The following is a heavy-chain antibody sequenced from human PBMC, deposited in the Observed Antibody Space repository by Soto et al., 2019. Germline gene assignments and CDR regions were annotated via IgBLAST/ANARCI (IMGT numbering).Heavy chain of an antibody. CDR1: GYRCTSYG. D-gene: IGHD6-13*01. V-gene: IGHV1-18*04. Sequence: ALVTVYLEASGYRCTSYGIALVRPEPGQGLEWMGWISAYNGNTNYAQKLQGRVTMTTDTSTSTAYMELRSLRSDDTAVYYCARDLPKAAAGYYYYYGMDVWGQGTTVT. J-gene: IGHJ6*02. CDR3: ARDLPKAAAGYYYYYGMDV. CDR2: ISAYNGNT.